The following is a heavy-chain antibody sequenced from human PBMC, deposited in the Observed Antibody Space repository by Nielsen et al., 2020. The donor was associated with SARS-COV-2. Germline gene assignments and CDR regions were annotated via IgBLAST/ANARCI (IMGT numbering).Heavy chain of an antibody. D-gene: IGHD6-19*01. Sequence: ASVKVSCKASGYTFTSYAMHWVRQAPGQRLEWMGWINAGNGNTKYSQKFQGRVTITRDTSASTAYMELSSLRSEDTAVYYCARDGTGYSNGWFSDCWGQGTLVTVSS. CDR3: ARDGTGYSNGWFSDC. V-gene: IGHV1-3*01. CDR1: GYTFTSYA. CDR2: INAGNGNT. J-gene: IGHJ4*02.